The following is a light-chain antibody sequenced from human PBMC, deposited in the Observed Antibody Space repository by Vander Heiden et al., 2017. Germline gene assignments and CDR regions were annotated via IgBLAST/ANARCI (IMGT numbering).Light chain of an antibody. J-gene: IGLJ1*01. Sequence: QSALTQPPSAPGSPGQSVTISSTGTSSDVGGYNYVSWYQQHPGKAPKVVIYEVSQRPSGVPDRFSGSKSANTASLTVSGLQAEDEADYYCSSFAGFNNYVFGTGTKVTVL. CDR3: SSFAGFNNYV. CDR1: SSDVGGYNY. CDR2: EVS. V-gene: IGLV2-8*01.